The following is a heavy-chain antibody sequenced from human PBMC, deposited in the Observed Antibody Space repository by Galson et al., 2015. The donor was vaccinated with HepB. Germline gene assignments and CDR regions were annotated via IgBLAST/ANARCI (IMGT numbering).Heavy chain of an antibody. CDR3: ARDGRAGNYFDY. V-gene: IGHV1-69*13. Sequence: SVKVSCKASGGTFSSYAISWVRQAPGQGLEWMGGIIPIFGIANYAQKFQGRVTITADESTGTAYMELSSLRSEDTAVYYCARDGRAGNYFDYWGQGTLVTVSS. CDR1: GGTFSSYA. J-gene: IGHJ4*02. CDR2: IIPIFGIA.